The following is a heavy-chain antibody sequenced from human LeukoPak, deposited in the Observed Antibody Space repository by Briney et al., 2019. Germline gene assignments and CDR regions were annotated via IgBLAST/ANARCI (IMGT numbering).Heavy chain of an antibody. V-gene: IGHV4-59*01. J-gene: IGHJ6*03. CDR2: IYYSGST. CDR3: AGGRRDSGSYGSFVYYYYYYMDA. CDR1: GGSISNYY. D-gene: IGHD3-10*01. Sequence: PSETLSLTCIVSGGSISNYYWSWIRQPPGKGLEWIGYIYYSGSTNYNPSLKSRVTISVDTSKNQFSLKLSSVTAADTAVYYCAGGRRDSGSYGSFVYYYYYYMDAWGKGTTVTVSS.